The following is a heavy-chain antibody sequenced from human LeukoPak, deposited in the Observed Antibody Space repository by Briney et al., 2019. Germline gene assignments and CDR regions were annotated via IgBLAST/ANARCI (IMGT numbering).Heavy chain of an antibody. D-gene: IGHD4-17*01. J-gene: IGHJ4*02. CDR3: AREARTTVTTATLDY. Sequence: SSETLSLTCTVSGGSISSYYWSWIRQPPGKGLEWIGYIYYSGSTYYNPSLKSRVTISVDTSKNQFSLKLSSVTAADTAVYYCAREARTTVTTATLDYWGQGTLVTVSS. CDR2: IYYSGST. V-gene: IGHV4-59*06. CDR1: GGSISSYY.